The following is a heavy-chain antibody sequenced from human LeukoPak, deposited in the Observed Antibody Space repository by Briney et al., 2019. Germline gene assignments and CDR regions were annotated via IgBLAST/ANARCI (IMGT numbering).Heavy chain of an antibody. CDR1: GGSISSSNW. D-gene: IGHD3-22*01. V-gene: IGHV4-4*02. CDR3: ARESGSYYYDSSGYLMLDY. Sequence: PSGTLSLTCAVSGGSISSSNWWSWVRQPPGKGLEWIGEIYHSGSTNYNPSLKSRVTISVDTSKNQFSLKLSSVTAADTAVYYCARESGSYYYDSSGYLMLDYWGQGTLVTVSS. J-gene: IGHJ4*02. CDR2: IYHSGST.